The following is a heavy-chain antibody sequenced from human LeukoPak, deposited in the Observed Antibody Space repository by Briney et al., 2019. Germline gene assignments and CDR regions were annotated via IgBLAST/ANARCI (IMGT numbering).Heavy chain of an antibody. CDR1: GYTFTSYD. CDR3: ARDFDWSDAFDI. V-gene: IGHV1-8*01. Sequence: ASVKVSCKASGYTFTSYDINWVRQATGQGLEWMGWMNPNSGNTGYAQKFQGRVTMTRNTTISTAYMELSSLRSEDTAVYYCARDFDWSDAFDIWGQGTMVTVSS. D-gene: IGHD3-9*01. J-gene: IGHJ3*02. CDR2: MNPNSGNT.